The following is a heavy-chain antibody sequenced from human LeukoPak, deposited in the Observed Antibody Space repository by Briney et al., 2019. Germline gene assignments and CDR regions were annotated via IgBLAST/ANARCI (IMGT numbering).Heavy chain of an antibody. CDR3: ARDHYDIFDYYYYYMDV. D-gene: IGHD3-22*01. CDR2: ISAYNGNT. Sequence: GASVKVSCKASGYTFTSYGVSWVLQAPGQGLEWMGWISAYNGNTNYAQKLQGRVTMTTDTSTSTAYMELRSLRSDDTAVYYCARDHYDIFDYYYYYMDVWGKGTTVTVSS. CDR1: GYTFTSYG. V-gene: IGHV1-18*01. J-gene: IGHJ6*03.